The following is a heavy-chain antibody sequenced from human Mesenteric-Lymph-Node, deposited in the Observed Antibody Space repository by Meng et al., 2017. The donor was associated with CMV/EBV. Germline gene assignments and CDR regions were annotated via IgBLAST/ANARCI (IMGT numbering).Heavy chain of an antibody. D-gene: IGHD3-22*01. Sequence: SETLSLTCTVSGGSISSYYWSWIRQPPGKGLEWIGYIYYSGSTNYNPSLKSRATISVDTSKNQFSLKLSSVTAADTAVYYCARENLPYYYDSSGLPFDYWGQGTLVTVSS. CDR2: IYYSGST. V-gene: IGHV4-59*01. J-gene: IGHJ4*02. CDR1: GGSISSYY. CDR3: ARENLPYYYDSSGLPFDY.